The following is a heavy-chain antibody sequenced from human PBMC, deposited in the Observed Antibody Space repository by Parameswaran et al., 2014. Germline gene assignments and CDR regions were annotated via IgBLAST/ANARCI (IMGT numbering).Heavy chain of an antibody. D-gene: IGHD3-22*01. Sequence: RWIRQPPGKGLEWIGEINHSGSTNYNPSLKSRVTISVDTSKNQFSLKLSSVTAADTAVYYCARGPRRITMIVVVITTKGWFDPWGQGTLVTVSS. CDR2: INHSGST. CDR3: ARGPRRITMIVVVITTKGWFDP. V-gene: IGHV4-34*01. J-gene: IGHJ5*02.